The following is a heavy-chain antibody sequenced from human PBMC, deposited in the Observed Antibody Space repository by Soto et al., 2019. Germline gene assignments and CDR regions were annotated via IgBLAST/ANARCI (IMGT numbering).Heavy chain of an antibody. CDR2: ITSSSTFI. D-gene: IGHD3-22*01. V-gene: IGHV3-21*01. J-gene: IGHJ4*02. Sequence: LRLSCAASGFTFTNENMNWVRQAPGKGLEWVSSITSSSTFINYADSVKGRFTISRDNDKSSLYLQMNSLRAEDTAVYYCARDPPLSMIVVVGVDDFWGQGTLVTVSS. CDR1: GFTFTNEN. CDR3: ARDPPLSMIVVVGVDDF.